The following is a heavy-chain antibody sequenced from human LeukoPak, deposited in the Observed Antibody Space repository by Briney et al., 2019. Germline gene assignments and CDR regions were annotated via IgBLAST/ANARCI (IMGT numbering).Heavy chain of an antibody. CDR3: TRDFGRSSYYFDF. CDR2: ISGSGGST. Sequence: GGSLRLSCAASGFTFSSYAMSWVRQAPGKGLGWVSAISGSGGSTYYADSVRGRVTISRDNAENSLFLQMNRLRVEDTAVYYCTRDFGRSSYYFDFWGQGTLVTVSS. CDR1: GFTFSSYA. D-gene: IGHD3-3*01. J-gene: IGHJ4*02. V-gene: IGHV3-23*01.